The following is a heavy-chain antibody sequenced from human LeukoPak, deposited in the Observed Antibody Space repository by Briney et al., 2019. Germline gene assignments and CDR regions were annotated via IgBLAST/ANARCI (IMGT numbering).Heavy chain of an antibody. Sequence: SETLSLTCTVSGGSFTSSSYYWGWIRQPPGKGLQWIGSIYYSGTTYYNPSLKSRVTISLETSKNQFSLSLSSVTAADTAVYYCVGNSITTPGTIDYWGQGTLVTVSS. CDR3: VGNSITTPGTIDY. CDR1: GGSFTSSSYY. V-gene: IGHV4-39*07. J-gene: IGHJ4*02. CDR2: IYYSGTT. D-gene: IGHD1-14*01.